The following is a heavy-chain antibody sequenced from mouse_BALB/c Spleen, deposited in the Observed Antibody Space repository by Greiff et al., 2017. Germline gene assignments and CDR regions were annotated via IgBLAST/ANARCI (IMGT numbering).Heavy chain of an antibody. CDR3: ARWYYGNYVSDY. D-gene: IGHD2-1*01. CDR2: IDTSDSYT. V-gene: IGHV1-69*01. Sequence: QVQLQQSGAELVMPGASVKMSCKASGFTFTDYCMHWVKQRPGQGLEWIGAIDTSDSYTSYNQKFKGKATLTVDESSSTAYMQLSSLTSEDSAVYYGARWYYGNYVSDYWGQGTTLTVSS. CDR1: GFTFTDYC. J-gene: IGHJ2*01.